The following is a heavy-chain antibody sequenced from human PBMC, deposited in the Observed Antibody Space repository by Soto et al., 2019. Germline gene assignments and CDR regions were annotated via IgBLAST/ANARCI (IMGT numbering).Heavy chain of an antibody. CDR2: IYYSGST. CDR1: GVSISSGGYY. Sequence: QVQLQESGPGLVKPSQTLSLTCTVSGVSISSGGYYWTWIRQHPQKGLEWIGHIYYSGSTYYNPSLKSRVTVSVDTSKNQFSRNLSSVTAADTAVYYCAREYYYDSSGFDYWGQGTLVTVSS. V-gene: IGHV4-31*03. CDR3: AREYYYDSSGFDY. D-gene: IGHD3-22*01. J-gene: IGHJ4*02.